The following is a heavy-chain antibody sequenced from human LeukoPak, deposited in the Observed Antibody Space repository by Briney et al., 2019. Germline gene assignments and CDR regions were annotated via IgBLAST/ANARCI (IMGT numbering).Heavy chain of an antibody. V-gene: IGHV1-18*01. CDR3: ARAPDYYDSSRDVDY. CDR2: ISAYNGNT. D-gene: IGHD3-22*01. CDR1: GYTFTSYG. Sequence: GAPVKVSCKASGYTFTSYGISWVRQAPGQGLEWMGWISAYNGNTNYAQKLQGRVTMTTDTSTSTAYMELGSLRSDDTAVYYCARAPDYYDSSRDVDYWGQGTLVTVSS. J-gene: IGHJ4*02.